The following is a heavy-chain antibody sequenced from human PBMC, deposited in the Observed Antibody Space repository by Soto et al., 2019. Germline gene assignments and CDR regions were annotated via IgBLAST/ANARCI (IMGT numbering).Heavy chain of an antibody. Sequence: SVKVSCKASGFTFTSSAVQWVRQARGQRLEWIGWIVVGSGNTNYAQKFQERVTITRDMSTSTAYMELSSLRSEDTAVYYCAAVTRIAVAGHIDYWGQGTLVTVSS. CDR1: GFTFTSSA. D-gene: IGHD6-19*01. V-gene: IGHV1-58*01. CDR3: AAVTRIAVAGHIDY. J-gene: IGHJ4*02. CDR2: IVVGSGNT.